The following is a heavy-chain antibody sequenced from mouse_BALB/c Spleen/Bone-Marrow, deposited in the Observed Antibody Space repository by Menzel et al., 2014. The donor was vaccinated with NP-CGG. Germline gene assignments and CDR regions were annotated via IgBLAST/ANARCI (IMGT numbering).Heavy chain of an antibody. CDR3: ARGDWDDAY. Sequence: VQLQESGAELVMPGASVKMSCKASGYTFTDYWMHWVEQRPGQGLEWIGAIDTSDSYTSYNQKFKGKATLTVDESSSTAYMQLSSLTSEDSAVYYCARGDWDDAYWGQGTLVTVSA. J-gene: IGHJ3*01. CDR1: GYTFTDYW. V-gene: IGHV1-69*01. D-gene: IGHD4-1*01. CDR2: IDTSDSYT.